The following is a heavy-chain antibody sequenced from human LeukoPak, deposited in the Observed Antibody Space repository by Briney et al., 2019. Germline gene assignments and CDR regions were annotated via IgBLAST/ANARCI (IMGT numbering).Heavy chain of an antibody. J-gene: IGHJ3*02. V-gene: IGHV4-61*02. CDR3: ARDWYYYDSSGYRGWAFDI. D-gene: IGHD3-22*01. CDR2: IYTSGST. Sequence: SETLSLTCTVSGGSISSGSYYWSWIRQPAGKGLEWIGRIYTSGSTNYNPCLKSRVTISVDTSKNQFSLKLSSVTAADTAVYYCARDWYYYDSSGYRGWAFDIWGQGTMVTASS. CDR1: GGSISSGSYY.